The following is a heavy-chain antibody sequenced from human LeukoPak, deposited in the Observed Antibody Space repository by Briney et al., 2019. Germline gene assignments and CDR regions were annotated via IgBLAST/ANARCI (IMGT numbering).Heavy chain of an antibody. D-gene: IGHD3-22*01. Sequence: ASVKVSCKASGYTFNGYYMHWVRQAPGQGLEWVGMINPSGGSTTYAQKFQGRVTMTSDMSTSTVYLELSSLRSEDTAMYYCARNHHYFDIAFDYWGQGTLVTVSS. CDR1: GYTFNGYY. CDR3: ARNHHYFDIAFDY. CDR2: INPSGGST. V-gene: IGHV1-46*02. J-gene: IGHJ4*02.